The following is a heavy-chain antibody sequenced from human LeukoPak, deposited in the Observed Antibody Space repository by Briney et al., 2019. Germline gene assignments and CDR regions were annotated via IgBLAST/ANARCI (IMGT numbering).Heavy chain of an antibody. Sequence: GESLRLSCTVSGFTFSSYDMHWVRQAKGKGLEWVSAIGTAGDTYYPGSVKGRFTNSRENAKNSLYLQMNSLRAGDTAVYYCARYYSDQGGFDYWGQGTLVTVSS. CDR3: ARYYSDQGGFDY. J-gene: IGHJ4*02. CDR2: IGTAGDT. D-gene: IGHD4-11*01. V-gene: IGHV3-13*01. CDR1: GFTFSSYD.